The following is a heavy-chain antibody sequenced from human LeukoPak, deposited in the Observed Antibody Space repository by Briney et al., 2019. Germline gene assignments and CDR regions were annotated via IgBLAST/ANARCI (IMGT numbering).Heavy chain of an antibody. CDR3: ARIRRTTVVTAGAFDI. Sequence: SGPTLVNPTQTLTLTCTFSGFSLSTSGVGVGWIRQAPGKALEWLARIDWDDDKYYSTSLKTRLTISKDTSKNQVVLTMTNMDPLDTATYYCARIRRTTVVTAGAFDIWGQGTMVTVSS. CDR1: GFSLSTSGVG. D-gene: IGHD4-23*01. CDR2: IDWDDDK. J-gene: IGHJ3*02. V-gene: IGHV2-70*11.